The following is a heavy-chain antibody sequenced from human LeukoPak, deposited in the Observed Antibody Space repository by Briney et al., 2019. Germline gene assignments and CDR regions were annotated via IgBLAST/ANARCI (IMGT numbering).Heavy chain of an antibody. CDR1: GGTFSSYA. J-gene: IGHJ4*02. CDR3: ARDLRYCAEFDY. D-gene: IGHD2-15*01. CDR2: IIPIFGTA. V-gene: IGHV1-69*05. Sequence: SVKVSCKASGGTFSSYAISWVRQAPGQGLEWMGGIIPIFGTANYAQKFQGRVTMTRNTSTSTVYMELSSMISEDTAVYYCARDLRYCAEFDYWGQGTLVTVSS.